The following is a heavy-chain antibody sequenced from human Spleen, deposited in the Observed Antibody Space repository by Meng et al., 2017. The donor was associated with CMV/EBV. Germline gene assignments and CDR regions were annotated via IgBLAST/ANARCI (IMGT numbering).Heavy chain of an antibody. D-gene: IGHD3-10*01. J-gene: IGHJ4*02. CDR1: GGSISGYY. CDR2: ISSSGSI. CDR3: ARAGARGVPVDY. V-gene: IGHV4-4*07. Sequence: QVHLPGSVPGLVKSSGTLSLTCTVSGGSISGYYWTWIRQSAGKGLEWFGRISSSGSIDDNHSFRSRAIMSIDTSKNQLSLKLFSVTAADTAVYYCARAGARGVPVDYWSQGILVTVSS.